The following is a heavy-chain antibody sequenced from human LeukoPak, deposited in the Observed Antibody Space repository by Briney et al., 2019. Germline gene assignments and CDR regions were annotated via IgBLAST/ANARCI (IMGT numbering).Heavy chain of an antibody. CDR2: VYYSGST. Sequence: SETLSLTCTVSGDSVSSSRYFWGWIRQPPGKALEWLGHVYYSGSTYYNLSLKSRVSISVDMSKNLFSLKLSSVTAADTATYFCARLGARDIVVVPAAKVDHWGQGTPVTISS. CDR1: GDSVSSSRYF. V-gene: IGHV4-39*01. J-gene: IGHJ4*02. CDR3: ARLGARDIVVVPAAKVDH. D-gene: IGHD2-15*01.